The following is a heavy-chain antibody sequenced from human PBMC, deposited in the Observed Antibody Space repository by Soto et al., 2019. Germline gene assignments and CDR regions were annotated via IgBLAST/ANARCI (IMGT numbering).Heavy chain of an antibody. CDR1: GFTFSSYS. CDR2: ISSSSSTI. V-gene: IGHV3-48*01. J-gene: IGHJ4*02. CDR3: ARDHCSSTSCYSDY. Sequence: GGSLRLSCAASGFTFSSYSMNWVRQAPGKGLEWVSYISSSSSTIYYADSVKGRFTISRDNAKNSLYLQMNSLRAEDTAVYYCARDHCSSTSCYSDYWGQGTLVTVSS. D-gene: IGHD2-2*01.